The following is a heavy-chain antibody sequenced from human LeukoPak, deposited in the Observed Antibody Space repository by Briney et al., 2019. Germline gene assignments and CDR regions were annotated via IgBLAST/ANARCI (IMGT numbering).Heavy chain of an antibody. CDR1: GYTFTSYD. CDR2: MNPNSGNT. Sequence: ASVKVSCKASGYTFTSYDINWVRQATGQGPEWMGWMNPNSGNTGYAQKFQGRVTMTRNTSISTAYMELSSLRSEDTAVYYCARDSSGWYHWFDPWGQGTLVTVSS. D-gene: IGHD6-19*01. CDR3: ARDSSGWYHWFDP. V-gene: IGHV1-8*01. J-gene: IGHJ5*02.